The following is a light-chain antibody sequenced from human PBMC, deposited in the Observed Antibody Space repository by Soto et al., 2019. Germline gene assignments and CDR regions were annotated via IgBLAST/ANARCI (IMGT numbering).Light chain of an antibody. J-gene: IGKJ1*01. CDR3: QQSYSSPPT. CDR2: GAS. V-gene: IGKV3D-20*02. Sequence: IVLTQSPAILALSPGDRATLSCRASQSVSSSYLAWYQHKPGQAPRLLIYGASNRATGIPDRFSGSRSGPDFTLTISSLQPEDFATYYCQQSYSSPPTFGQGTKV. CDR1: QSVSSSY.